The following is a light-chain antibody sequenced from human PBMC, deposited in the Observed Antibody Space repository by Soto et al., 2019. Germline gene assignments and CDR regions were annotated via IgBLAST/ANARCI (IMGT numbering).Light chain of an antibody. CDR2: GNS. V-gene: IGLV1-40*01. Sequence: QAVVTQPPSVSGAPGQRLTISCTGSSSNIGANYDVHWYQQLPGTAPKLLISGNSNRPAGVPDRFSGSKSGTSASLAITGLQAEDEAEYHCQSYDSRLRASVFGTGTKLTVL. CDR3: QSYDSRLRASV. CDR1: SSNIGANYD. J-gene: IGLJ1*01.